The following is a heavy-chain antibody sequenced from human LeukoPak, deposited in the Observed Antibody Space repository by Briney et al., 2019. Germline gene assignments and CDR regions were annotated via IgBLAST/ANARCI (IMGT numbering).Heavy chain of an antibody. CDR2: ISGSGGST. Sequence: GGPLRLSCAASGFTFSSYAMSWVRQAPGKGLEWVSAISGSGGSTYYADSVKGRFTISRDNSKNTLYLQMNSLRAEDTAVYYCVKGSVYDFWSGYSRHLNYWGQGTLVTVSS. CDR1: GFTFSSYA. D-gene: IGHD3-3*01. CDR3: VKGSVYDFWSGYSRHLNY. J-gene: IGHJ4*02. V-gene: IGHV3-23*01.